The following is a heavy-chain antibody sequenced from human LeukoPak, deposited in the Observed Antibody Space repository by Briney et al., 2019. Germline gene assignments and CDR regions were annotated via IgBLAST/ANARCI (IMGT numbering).Heavy chain of an antibody. CDR3: ARENSYGYFDY. D-gene: IGHD5-18*01. CDR1: GYSISGGYH. Sequence: PSETLSLTCTVSGYSISGGYHWGWIRQPPGKGLEWIGYLYYNGRTNYNPSLKSRVTLSLDTSKNQFSLKLSSVTAADTAVYYCARENSYGYFDYWGQGTLVTVSS. V-gene: IGHV4-61*08. CDR2: LYYNGRT. J-gene: IGHJ4*02.